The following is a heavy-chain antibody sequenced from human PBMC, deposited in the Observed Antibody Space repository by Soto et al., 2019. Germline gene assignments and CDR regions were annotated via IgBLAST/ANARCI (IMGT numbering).Heavy chain of an antibody. Sequence: QITLKESGPTLVKPTQTLTLTCTFSGFSLSTSGVGVGWIRQPPGKALEWLALIYWNDDKRYSPSLKSRLTITQDTSKNQVVLTMTNMDPVDTATYSCAHGATYYDFWSGYWGGEPNWFDPWGQGTLVTVSS. J-gene: IGHJ5*02. CDR1: GFSLSTSGVG. CDR3: AHGATYYDFWSGYWGGEPNWFDP. V-gene: IGHV2-5*01. D-gene: IGHD3-3*01. CDR2: IYWNDDK.